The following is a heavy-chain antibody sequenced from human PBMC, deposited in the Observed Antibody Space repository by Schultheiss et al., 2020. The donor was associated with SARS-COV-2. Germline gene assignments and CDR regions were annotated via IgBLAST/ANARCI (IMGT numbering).Heavy chain of an antibody. CDR1: GFTFSGYA. CDR3: ARDGGSSGWYFDY. Sequence: GGSLRLSCVASGFTFSGYAMHWVRQAPGKGLEWVAVISYDGSNKYYADSVKRRFTISRDNAKNSLYLQMNSLRAEDTAVYYCARDGGSSGWYFDYWGQGTLVTVSS. CDR2: ISYDGSNK. V-gene: IGHV3-30*04. D-gene: IGHD6-19*01. J-gene: IGHJ4*02.